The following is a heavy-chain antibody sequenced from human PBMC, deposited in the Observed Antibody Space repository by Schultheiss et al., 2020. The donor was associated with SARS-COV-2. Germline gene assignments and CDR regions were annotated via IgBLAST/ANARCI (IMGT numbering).Heavy chain of an antibody. CDR1: GFTVSSNE. CDR3: ARDWDYSAAAGPYYYYGMDV. Sequence: GGSLRLSCAASGFTVSSNEMSWIRQAPGKGLEWVSSISGGSTYYADSRKGRFTISRDNAKNSLYLQMNSLRAEDTALYYCARDWDYSAAAGPYYYYGMDVWGQGTTVTVSS. V-gene: IGHV3-38*02. J-gene: IGHJ6*02. CDR2: ISGGST. D-gene: IGHD6-13*01.